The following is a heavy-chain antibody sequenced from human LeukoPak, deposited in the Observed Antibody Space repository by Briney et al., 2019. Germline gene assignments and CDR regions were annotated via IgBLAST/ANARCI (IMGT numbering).Heavy chain of an antibody. CDR1: GGSISSSSYY. CDR2: IYYSGST. V-gene: IGHV4-39*07. CDR3: ARGPWLRP. D-gene: IGHD5-12*01. J-gene: IGHJ5*02. Sequence: SETLSLTCTVSGGSISSSSYYWGWIRQPPGKGLEWIGSIYYSGSTYYNPSLKSRVTISVDTSKNQFSLKLSSVTAADTAVYYCARGPWLRPWGQGTLVTVSS.